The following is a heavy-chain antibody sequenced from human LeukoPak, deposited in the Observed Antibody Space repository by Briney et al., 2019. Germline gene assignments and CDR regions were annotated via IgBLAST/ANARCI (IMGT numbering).Heavy chain of an antibody. V-gene: IGHV1-2*02. J-gene: IGHJ4*02. CDR2: INPNSGGT. D-gene: IGHD6-19*01. CDR1: GYTFTGYY. CDR3: ARIPPPGIAVA. Sequence: ASVKVSCRASGYTFTGYYMHWVRQAPGQGLEWMGWINPNSGGTNYAQRFQGRVTMTRDTSISTAYMELSRLRSDDTAVYYCARIPPPGIAVAWGQGTLVTVSS.